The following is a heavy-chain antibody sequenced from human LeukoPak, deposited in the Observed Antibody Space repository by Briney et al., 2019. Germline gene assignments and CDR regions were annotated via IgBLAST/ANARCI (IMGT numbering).Heavy chain of an antibody. D-gene: IGHD1-7*01. V-gene: IGHV6-1*01. CDR2: TYYRSKWYN. J-gene: IGHJ4*02. Sequence: SQTLSLTCAISGDSVSSKSAAWNWFRQSPSRGLEWLGRTYYRSKWYNDYAVSVKSRIAINPDTSKNQFSLQLNSVTPEDTAVYYCARDLELRRGVDYWGQGTLVTVSS. CDR3: ARDLELRRGVDY. CDR1: GDSVSSKSAA.